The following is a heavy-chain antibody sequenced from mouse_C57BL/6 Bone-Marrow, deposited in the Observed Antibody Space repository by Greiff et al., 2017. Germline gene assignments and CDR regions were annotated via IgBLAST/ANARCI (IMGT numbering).Heavy chain of an antibody. Sequence: VKLMESGAELVRPGTSVKVSCKASGYAFTNYLIEWVKQRPGQGLEWIGVIYPGSGGTNYNEKFKGKATLTADKSSSTAYMQLSSLTSEDSAVYFCARGGFDYWGQGTTLTVSS. J-gene: IGHJ2*01. CDR1: GYAFTNYL. CDR3: ARGGFDY. V-gene: IGHV1-54*01. CDR2: IYPGSGGT.